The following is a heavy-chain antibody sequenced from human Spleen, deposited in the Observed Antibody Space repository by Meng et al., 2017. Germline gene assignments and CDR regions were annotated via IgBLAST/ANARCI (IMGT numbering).Heavy chain of an antibody. D-gene: IGHD2-2*01. J-gene: IGHJ5*02. CDR2: INTNTGNP. V-gene: IGHV7-4-1*02. CDR3: ARPYCTSTSCYGWFDP. CDR1: GYTFTSYP. Sequence: QVQRVQSGFDLNKPGASVKVSCKAAGYTFTSYPMNWVRQAPGQGLEWMGWINTNTGNPTYAQGFTGRFVFSLDTSVSTVYLQISSLKAEDTAVYYCARPYCTSTSCYGWFDPWGQGTLVTVSS.